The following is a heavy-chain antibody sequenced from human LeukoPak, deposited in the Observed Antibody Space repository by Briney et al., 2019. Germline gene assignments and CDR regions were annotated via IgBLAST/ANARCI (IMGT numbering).Heavy chain of an antibody. CDR2: IYYSGST. CDR3: ARGGQQLTYYYYYGMDV. Sequence: SETLSLTCTVSGGSISSYYWSWIRQPPGKGLEWIGYIYYSGSTNYNPSLKSRVTISVDTSKNQFSLKVRSVTAADTAVYYCARGGQQLTYYYYYGMDVWGQGTTVIVSS. CDR1: GGSISSYY. D-gene: IGHD6-13*01. J-gene: IGHJ6*02. V-gene: IGHV4-59*01.